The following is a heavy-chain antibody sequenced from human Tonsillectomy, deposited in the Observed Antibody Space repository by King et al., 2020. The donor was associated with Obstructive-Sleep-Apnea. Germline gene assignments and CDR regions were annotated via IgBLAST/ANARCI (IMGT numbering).Heavy chain of an antibody. CDR1: GYTFTSYD. CDR3: ARQAGYGMDV. V-gene: IGHV1-46*03. Sequence: VQLVESGAEVKKPGASLKVSCKASGYTFTSYDIHWVRQAPGQGLEWMGIINTSGGSPRYVQKIQGRVTMTRDKSTSTVYMELSSLRSEDTAVYYCARQAGYGMDVWGQGTTVTVSS. CDR2: INTSGGSP. J-gene: IGHJ6*02. D-gene: IGHD6-19*01.